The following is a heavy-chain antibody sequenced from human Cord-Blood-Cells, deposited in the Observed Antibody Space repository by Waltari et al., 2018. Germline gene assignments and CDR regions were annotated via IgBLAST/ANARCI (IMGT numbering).Heavy chain of an antibody. CDR2: SNHSGST. CDR3: ARREVNSSSWTVDL. Sequence: QVQLQQWGAGLLKPSETLSLTCAVYGGSFSGYYWSWIRQPPGKGLEWIGESNHSGSTNYNPSLKSRVTISVDTSKNQFSLKLSSVTAADTAVYYCARREVNSSSWTVDLWGRGTLVTVSS. V-gene: IGHV4-34*01. J-gene: IGHJ2*01. D-gene: IGHD6-13*01. CDR1: GGSFSGYY.